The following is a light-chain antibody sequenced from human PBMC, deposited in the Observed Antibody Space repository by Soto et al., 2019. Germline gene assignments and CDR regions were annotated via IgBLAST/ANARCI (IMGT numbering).Light chain of an antibody. V-gene: IGKV1D-12*01. J-gene: IGKJ3*01. CDR1: QGISSW. CDR3: QQANRFPCT. CDR2: APS. Sequence: DIQMTQSPSSVSASVGDRVTITCRACQGISSWLAWYQQKPGKAPKLLIHAPSSLKSGVTSRFRGSGSGTDFTLTISSLQPEDFATYYCQQANRFPCTFAPGTKVDIK.